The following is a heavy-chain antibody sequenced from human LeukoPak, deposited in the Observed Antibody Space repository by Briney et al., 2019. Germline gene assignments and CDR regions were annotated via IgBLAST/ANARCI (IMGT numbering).Heavy chain of an antibody. Sequence: SGGSLRLSCAASGNYWMHWVRQAPGKGLVWVSHINSDGSWTSYADSVKGRFTISKDNAKNTVYLQMNSLRAEDTAVYYCAKDPGGGERSFDYWGQGTLVTVSS. V-gene: IGHV3-74*01. D-gene: IGHD2-21*01. CDR2: INSDGSWT. CDR1: GNYW. J-gene: IGHJ4*02. CDR3: AKDPGGGERSFDY.